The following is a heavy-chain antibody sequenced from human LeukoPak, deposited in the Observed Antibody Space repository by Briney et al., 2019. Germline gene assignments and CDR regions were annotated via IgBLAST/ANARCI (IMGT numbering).Heavy chain of an antibody. CDR3: ARRWYYYDSSGYYY. Sequence: GGALRLSCAASGFTFSRYRMNGVRQAPGKGLGWVSYIISSSSYIYYAHSLKSPFTLSRHHVQNPLYLQMNSPKAQDTPVYYCARRWYYYDSSGYYYWGQGTLVTVSS. CDR1: GFTFSRYR. CDR2: IISSSSYI. D-gene: IGHD3-22*01. V-gene: IGHV3-21*01. J-gene: IGHJ4*02.